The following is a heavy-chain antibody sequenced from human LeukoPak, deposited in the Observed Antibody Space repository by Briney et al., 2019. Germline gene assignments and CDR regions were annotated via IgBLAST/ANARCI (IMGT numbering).Heavy chain of an antibody. CDR2: INPNTGGT. V-gene: IGHV1-2*02. CDR1: GYTFLNYY. D-gene: IGHD2-15*01. J-gene: IGHJ4*02. CDR3: ARGLAAALGYFDY. Sequence: ASVKVSCKASGYTFLNYYMHWVRQAPGQGPEWMGWINPNTGGTNYAQKFQGRVTMTRDTSISTVYMELSRLRSDDTAVFYCARGLAAALGYFDYWGQGTLVTVSS.